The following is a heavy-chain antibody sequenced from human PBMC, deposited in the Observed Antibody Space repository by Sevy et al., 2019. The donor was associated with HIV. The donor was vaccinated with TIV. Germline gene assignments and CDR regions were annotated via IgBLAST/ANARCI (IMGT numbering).Heavy chain of an antibody. CDR1: GGTFSSYA. CDR3: AREKPPRYCSSTSCYTGGNWFDP. CDR2: IIPIFGTA. J-gene: IGHJ5*02. Sequence: ASVKVSCKASGGTFSSYAISWVRQAPGQGLEWMGGIIPIFGTANYAQKFQGRVTLTADESTSTAYMELSSLRSEDTAVYYCAREKPPRYCSSTSCYTGGNWFDPWGQGTLVTVSS. V-gene: IGHV1-69*13. D-gene: IGHD2-2*02.